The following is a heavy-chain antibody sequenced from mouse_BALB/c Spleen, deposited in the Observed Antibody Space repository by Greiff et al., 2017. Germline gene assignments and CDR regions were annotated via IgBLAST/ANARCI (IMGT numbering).Heavy chain of an antibody. CDR2: ISSGGST. J-gene: IGHJ3*01. Sequence: EVQLVESGGGLVKPGGSLKLSCAASGFTFSSYAMSWVRQTPEKRLEWVASISSGGSTYYPDSVKGRFTISRDNARNILYLQMSSLRSEDTAMYYCAREADNYGSSYQAPFAYWGQGTLVTVSA. CDR1: GFTFSSYA. CDR3: AREADNYGSSYQAPFAY. V-gene: IGHV5-6-5*01. D-gene: IGHD1-1*01.